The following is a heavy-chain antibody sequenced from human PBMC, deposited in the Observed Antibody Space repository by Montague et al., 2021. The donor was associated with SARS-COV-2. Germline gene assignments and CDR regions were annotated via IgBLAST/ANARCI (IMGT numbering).Heavy chain of an antibody. CDR3: ARMWDTVYYYYGMDV. D-gene: IGHD1-26*01. Sequence: SETLSLTCAVSGGSISSSSYYGGWIRQPPGKGLEWIGSIHYSGSTYYKLLLKSRVSISVDTSKNQFSLKLCSVTAADTAVYYCARMWDTVYYYYGMDVWGQGTAVTVSS. CDR1: GGSISSSSYY. V-gene: IGHV4-39*01. CDR2: IHYSGST. J-gene: IGHJ6*02.